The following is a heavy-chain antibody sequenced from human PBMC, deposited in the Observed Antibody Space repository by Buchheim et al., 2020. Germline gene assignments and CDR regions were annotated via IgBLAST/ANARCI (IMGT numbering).Heavy chain of an antibody. J-gene: IGHJ5*02. CDR3: ARVEWSSGVVGSERWFDP. D-gene: IGHD3-3*01. CDR2: ISSSSSYT. V-gene: IGHV3-11*05. CDR1: GFTFSDYY. Sequence: QVQLVESGGGLVKPGGSLRLSCAASGFTFSDYYMSWIRQAPGKGLEWVSYISSSSSYTNYADSGKARFTISRDNATNSLYLQMNSLRAEDTAVYYCARVEWSSGVVGSERWFDPWGQGTL.